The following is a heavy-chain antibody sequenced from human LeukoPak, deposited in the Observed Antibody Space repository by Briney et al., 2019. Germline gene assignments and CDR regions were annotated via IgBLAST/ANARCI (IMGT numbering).Heavy chain of an antibody. D-gene: IGHD5-12*01. CDR3: ARDGSNSGPDFDY. J-gene: IGHJ4*02. V-gene: IGHV3-48*02. CDR1: GFTFNSYS. CDR2: ISSTSSPI. Sequence: GGSLRLSCAASGFTFNSYSMNWVRPAPGKGLQWVSYISSTSSPIYYADSVKGRFNISRDNARNSLHLQMNSLRDEDTAVYYCARDGSNSGPDFDYWGQGILVTVSS.